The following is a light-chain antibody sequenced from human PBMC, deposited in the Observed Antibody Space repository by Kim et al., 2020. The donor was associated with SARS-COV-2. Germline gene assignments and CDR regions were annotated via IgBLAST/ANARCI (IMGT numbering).Light chain of an antibody. CDR2: DAS. CDR3: QQFNSYRLT. Sequence: ASLGDRVTITCRASKGISGCLAWYQQKPGKAPKLLIYDASSWESGVPSRFSGSGSGTDFTLTISSLQPDDFATYFCQQFNSYRLTFGGGTKVDIK. J-gene: IGKJ4*01. V-gene: IGKV1-5*01. CDR1: KGISGC.